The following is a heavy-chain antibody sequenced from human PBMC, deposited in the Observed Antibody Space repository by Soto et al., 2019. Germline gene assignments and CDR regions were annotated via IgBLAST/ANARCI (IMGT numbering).Heavy chain of an antibody. CDR2: ISGSGGST. D-gene: IGHD3-3*01. CDR3: AKAGGITIFGVVNAFDI. J-gene: IGHJ3*02. CDR1: GFTFSSYA. Sequence: GGSLRLSCAASGFTFSSYAMSWVRQAPGKGLEWVSAISGSGGSTYYADSVKGRFTISRDNSKNTLYLQMNSLRAEDTAVYYCAKAGGITIFGVVNAFDIWGQGTMVTGSS. V-gene: IGHV3-23*01.